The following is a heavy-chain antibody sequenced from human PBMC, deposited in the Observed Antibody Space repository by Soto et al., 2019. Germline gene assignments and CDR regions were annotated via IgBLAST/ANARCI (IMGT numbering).Heavy chain of an antibody. J-gene: IGHJ4*02. CDR2: ISGSGGST. D-gene: IGHD5-18*01. CDR3: AKDLAPPRYSYDY. Sequence: GGSLRLSCASSGFTFRSYAMSLVRQAPGKGLEWVSAISGSGGSTYYADSVKGRFTISRDNSKNTLYLQMNSLRAEDTAVYYCAKDLAPPRYSYDYWGQGTLVTVSS. CDR1: GFTFRSYA. V-gene: IGHV3-23*01.